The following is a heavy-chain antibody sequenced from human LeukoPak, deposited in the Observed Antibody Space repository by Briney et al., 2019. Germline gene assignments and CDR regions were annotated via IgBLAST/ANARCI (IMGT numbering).Heavy chain of an antibody. CDR1: GGSFSGYY. Sequence: SETLSLTCAVYGGSFSGYYWSWIRQPPGKGLEWIGEINHSGSTNYNPSLKGRVTISVDTSKNQFSLKLSSVTAADTAVYYCARRKGTTLDYWGQGTLVTVSS. J-gene: IGHJ4*02. CDR3: ARRKGTTLDY. CDR2: INHSGST. D-gene: IGHD2/OR15-2a*01. V-gene: IGHV4-34*01.